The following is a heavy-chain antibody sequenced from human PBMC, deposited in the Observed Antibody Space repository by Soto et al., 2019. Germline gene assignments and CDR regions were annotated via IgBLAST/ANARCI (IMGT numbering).Heavy chain of an antibody. D-gene: IGHD3-10*01. V-gene: IGHV1-69*08. J-gene: IGHJ6*03. Sequence: QVQLVQSGPEVKKSGSSVKVSCKLSGGTFTTDTISWLRRAPGQGLEWMGRIIPILGTGNYAQKFQGRVTITEDKSTNTGYMELSGLTSEDTAVYDCAREEGSYNMGTFPFYYLDVWGNGTTVTVSS. CDR3: AREEGSYNMGTFPFYYLDV. CDR1: GGTFTTDT. CDR2: IIPILGTG.